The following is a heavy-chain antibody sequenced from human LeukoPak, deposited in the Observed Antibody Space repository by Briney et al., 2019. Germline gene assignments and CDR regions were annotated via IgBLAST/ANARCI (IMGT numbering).Heavy chain of an antibody. CDR1: GFSFSSSYW. Sequence: GGSLRLSCVASGFSFSSSYWMHWVRQAPGKGPVWLANIKYDGSEKFYADSVKGRFTISRDNAKNSLYLEMNNLRAEDTAVYFCARDHQVRSRWFDPWGQGTLVTVSS. CDR2: IKYDGSEK. J-gene: IGHJ5*02. CDR3: ARDHQVRSRWFDP. V-gene: IGHV3-7*01.